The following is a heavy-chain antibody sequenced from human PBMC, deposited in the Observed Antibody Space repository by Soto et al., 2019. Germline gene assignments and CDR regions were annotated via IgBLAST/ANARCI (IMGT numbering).Heavy chain of an antibody. CDR2: IYSGGAT. J-gene: IGHJ4*02. CDR3: ARDGTYNWV. Sequence: EVQLVESGGGLFQPGGSLRLSCAASGFTVSTNYMRWVRQAPGKGLEWVSLIYSGGATYYADSVKGRFTISRDNSKNTLYLQMNSLRAEDTAVYYCARDGTYNWVGGQGILVTVSS. D-gene: IGHD1-1*01. CDR1: GFTVSTNY. V-gene: IGHV3-66*01.